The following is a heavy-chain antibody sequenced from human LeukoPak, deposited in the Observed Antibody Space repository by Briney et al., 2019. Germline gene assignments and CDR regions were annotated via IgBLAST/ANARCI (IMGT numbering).Heavy chain of an antibody. Sequence: SETLSLTCTVSGDSISNGGYYWSWVRRRPGQGLEWIGYIYYNGNTYYTPSLKSRVSISVDTSKNQFSLELSSVTAADTAVYYCARDIAGRGYFDYWGQGTLVTVSS. CDR3: ARDIAGRGYFDY. J-gene: IGHJ4*02. V-gene: IGHV4-31*03. CDR1: GDSISNGGYY. D-gene: IGHD6-13*01. CDR2: IYYNGNT.